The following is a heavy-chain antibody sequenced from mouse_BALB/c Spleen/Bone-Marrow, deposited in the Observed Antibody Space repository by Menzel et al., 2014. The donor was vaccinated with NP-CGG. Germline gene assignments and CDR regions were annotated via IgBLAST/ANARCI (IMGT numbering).Heavy chain of an antibody. CDR1: GFNIKDYY. V-gene: IGHV14-4*02. CDR2: IDPENGDT. J-gene: IGHJ4*01. CDR3: NGNYYAMDY. D-gene: IGHD2-1*01. Sequence: EVMLVESGAELVRSGASVKLSCTASGFNIKDYYMHWVKQRPEQGLEWIGWIDPENGDTEYAPKFQGKATMTAGTSSNTAYLQLSSLTSEDTAVYYCNGNYYAMDYWGQGTSVTVSS.